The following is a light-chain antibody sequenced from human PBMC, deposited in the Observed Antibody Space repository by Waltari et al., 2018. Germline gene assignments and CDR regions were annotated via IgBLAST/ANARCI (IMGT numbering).Light chain of an antibody. J-gene: IGKJ4*01. V-gene: IGKV4-1*01. CDR2: WAS. CDR3: QQYYNTPLT. Sequence: DIVITQSPESLAVSLGEWATISCQTSESVLYSSNNKNHLAWYQQKPGQPPRLLLYWASTRESGVPDRFIGSGSETDFTLTVTSLQAEDVAVYYCQQYYNTPLTFGGGTKVEVK. CDR1: ESVLYSSNNKNH.